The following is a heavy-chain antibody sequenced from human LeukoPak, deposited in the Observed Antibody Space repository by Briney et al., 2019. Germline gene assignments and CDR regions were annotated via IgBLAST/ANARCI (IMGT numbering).Heavy chain of an antibody. CDR1: GGSISSSSYY. Sequence: SETLSLTCTVSGGSISSSSYYWGWIRQPPGKGLEWIGYIYHSGSTYYNPSLKSRVTISVDRSKNQFSLKLSSVTAADTAVYYCARLRGYIDIWGQGTMVTVSS. CDR3: ARLRGYIDI. D-gene: IGHD5-18*01. CDR2: IYHSGST. J-gene: IGHJ3*02. V-gene: IGHV4-39*07.